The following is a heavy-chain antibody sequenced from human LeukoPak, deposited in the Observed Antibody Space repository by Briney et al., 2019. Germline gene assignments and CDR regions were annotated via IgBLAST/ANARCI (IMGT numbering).Heavy chain of an antibody. Sequence: PSETLSLTCAVSGGSISSSNWWSWVRQPPGKGLGWIGEIYHSGSTNYNPSLKSRVTISVDKSKNQFSLKLSSVTAADTAVYYCARDGAGYGDFPFEYNWFDPWGQGTLVTVSS. CDR3: ARDGAGYGDFPFEYNWFDP. CDR2: IYHSGST. D-gene: IGHD4-17*01. CDR1: GGSISSSNW. J-gene: IGHJ5*02. V-gene: IGHV4-4*02.